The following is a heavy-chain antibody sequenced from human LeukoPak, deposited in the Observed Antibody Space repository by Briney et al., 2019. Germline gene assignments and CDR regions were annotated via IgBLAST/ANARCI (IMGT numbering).Heavy chain of an antibody. D-gene: IGHD6-19*01. CDR1: GFTFSSFE. V-gene: IGHV3-48*03. Sequence: QSGGSLRLSCAASGFTFSSFEMNWVRQAPGKGLEWVSSITSRGTSKFYADSVRGRFTISRDNARNSLYLQMNSLRAEDTALYYCAGDPGIAVIWGQGTLVTVSS. CDR2: ITSRGTSK. CDR3: AGDPGIAVI. J-gene: IGHJ4*02.